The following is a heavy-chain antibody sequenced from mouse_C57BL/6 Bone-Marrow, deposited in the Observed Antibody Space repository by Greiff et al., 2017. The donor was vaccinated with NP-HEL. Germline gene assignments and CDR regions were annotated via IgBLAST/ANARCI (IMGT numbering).Heavy chain of an antibody. CDR2: IRSKSNNYAT. J-gene: IGHJ4*01. V-gene: IGHV10-1*01. CDR1: GFSFNTYA. D-gene: IGHD1-1*01. CDR3: VSYYYGSSYGYYAMDY. Sequence: EVQLVESGGGLVQPKGSLKLSCAASGFSFNTYAMNWVRQAPGKGLEWVARIRSKSNNYATYYADSVKDRFTISRDDSESMLYLQMNNLKTEDTAMYYCVSYYYGSSYGYYAMDYWGQGTSVTVSS.